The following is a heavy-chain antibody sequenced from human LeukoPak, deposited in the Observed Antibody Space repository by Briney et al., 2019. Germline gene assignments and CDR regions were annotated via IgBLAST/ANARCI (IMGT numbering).Heavy chain of an antibody. Sequence: GGSLRLSCGASGFTFGSYWMAWVRQAPGKGLEWVANIKQDGSFKEYAGSVKGRFTISRDNDKNSLFLQMNSLRAEDTALYYCATRVTADSYEAFDIWGQGTMVTVSS. CDR1: GFTFGSYW. CDR3: ATRVTADSYEAFDI. J-gene: IGHJ3*02. CDR2: IKQDGSFK. V-gene: IGHV3-7*01. D-gene: IGHD6-13*01.